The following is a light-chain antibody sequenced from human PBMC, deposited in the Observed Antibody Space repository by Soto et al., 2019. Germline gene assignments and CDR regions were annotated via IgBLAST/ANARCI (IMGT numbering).Light chain of an antibody. J-gene: IGKJ2*01. CDR2: KAS. CDR3: QHYNSYRFYT. CDR1: QSISNW. Sequence: DIQMTQSPSTLSASVGDRVTITCRASQSISNWLAWYQQKPGKAPKLLMYKASSLESGVPSRFSGSGSGTEFTLTISSLQPDDFATYYCQHYNSYRFYTFGQGTKLEIK. V-gene: IGKV1-5*03.